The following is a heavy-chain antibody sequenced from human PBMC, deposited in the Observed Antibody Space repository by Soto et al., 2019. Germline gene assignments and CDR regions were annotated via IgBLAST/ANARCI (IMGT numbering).Heavy chain of an antibody. J-gene: IGHJ4*02. V-gene: IGHV1-69*08. CDR3: ARSRGIYYTTFDF. Sequence: EASVKVSCKASADTFTGYTVTWVRQAPGQGLEWVGRVIPILGASNFAQKFQGRVTISADKSADTAYMVLTGLTSEDTAVYYCARSRGIYYTTFDFWGQGPRVTFPS. CDR1: ADTFTGYT. CDR2: VIPILGAS. D-gene: IGHD3-10*01.